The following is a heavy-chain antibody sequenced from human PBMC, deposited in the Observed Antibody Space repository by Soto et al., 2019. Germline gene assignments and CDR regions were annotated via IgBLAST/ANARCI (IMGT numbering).Heavy chain of an antibody. J-gene: IGHJ4*02. CDR1: SGSISSGGYY. CDR2: IYFRGTT. D-gene: IGHD3-22*01. Sequence: PSETLSLTCSVSSGSISSGGYYWSWIRQHPGKGLEWIGYIYFRGTTNYNPSLKSRVTMSADTSKNQFSLKLNSVTAADTAVYYCARMNYYDTSGYPFDYWGQGMMVTVSS. CDR3: ARMNYYDTSGYPFDY. V-gene: IGHV4-61*08.